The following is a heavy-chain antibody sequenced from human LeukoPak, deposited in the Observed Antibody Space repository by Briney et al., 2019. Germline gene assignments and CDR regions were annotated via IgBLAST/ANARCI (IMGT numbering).Heavy chain of an antibody. CDR2: ISSSSSYI. V-gene: IGHV3-21*01. D-gene: IGHD3-3*01. CDR3: ARDGAPYYDFWSGYYWGPYYYYYYYMDV. CDR1: GFTFSSYS. J-gene: IGHJ6*03. Sequence: PGGSLRLSCAASGFTFSSYSMNWVRQAPGKGLEWVSSISSSSSYIYYADSVKGRFTISRDNAKNSLYLQMNSLRAEDTAVYYYARDGAPYYDFWSGYYWGPYYYYYYYMDVWGKGTTVTVSS.